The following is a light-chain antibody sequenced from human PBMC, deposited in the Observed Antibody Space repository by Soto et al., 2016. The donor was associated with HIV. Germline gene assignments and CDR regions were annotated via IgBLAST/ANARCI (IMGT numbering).Light chain of an antibody. CDR1: QGDKNE. Sequence: AFQMTQSPPSLSASVGDTVTISCRASQGDKNELGWFQQKAGKAPKLLIYATSRLQSGVPSRFSGSGSDTNFSLTITSLQPEDFATYFCLQDYAYQWTFGQGTKVE. CDR3: LQDYAYQWT. J-gene: IGKJ1*01. V-gene: IGKV1-6*01. CDR2: ATS.